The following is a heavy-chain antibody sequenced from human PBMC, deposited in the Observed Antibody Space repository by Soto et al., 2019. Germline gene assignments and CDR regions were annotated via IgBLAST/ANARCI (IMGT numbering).Heavy chain of an antibody. CDR1: GVTFSKFI. J-gene: IGHJ6*02. Sequence: ASVKVSCKASGVTFSKFIMAWVRQAPGLGLEWVGGIIPIFGTANYAQKFQGRVTITADESTSTSYLEVSNLRSEDTAVYYCAKVRYSSPMGYYYGMDVWGQGTAVTVSS. D-gene: IGHD6-19*01. CDR3: AKVRYSSPMGYYYGMDV. CDR2: IIPIFGTA. V-gene: IGHV1-69*13.